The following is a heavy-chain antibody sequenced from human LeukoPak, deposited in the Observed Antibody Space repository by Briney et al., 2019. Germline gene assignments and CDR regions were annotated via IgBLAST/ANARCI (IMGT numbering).Heavy chain of an antibody. D-gene: IGHD4-11*01. CDR1: GFTFSDYS. Sequence: PGGSLRLSCAASGFTFSDYSMNWVRQAPGSGLEWVAYISPASSTIKYADSVKGRFTISRDNAKNSLYLQMNSLRVADTAVYYCARDPHSSNHLDFLGQGTLVAVSS. CDR3: ARDPHSSNHLDF. CDR2: ISPASSTI. V-gene: IGHV3-48*01. J-gene: IGHJ4*01.